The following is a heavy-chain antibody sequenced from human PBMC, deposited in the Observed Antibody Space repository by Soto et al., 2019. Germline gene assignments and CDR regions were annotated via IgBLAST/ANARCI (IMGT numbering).Heavy chain of an antibody. J-gene: IGHJ4*02. CDR1: GGTFSSYA. CDR2: IIPIFGTA. CDR3: ARASIPIVGATLDY. Sequence: QVQLVQSGAEVKKPGSSVKVSCKASGGTFSSYAISWVRQAPGQGLEWMGGIIPIFGTANYAQKFQGRVTITADESTSTAYMELSSLRSEDTALYYCARASIPIVGATLDYWGQGTLVTVSS. D-gene: IGHD1-26*01. V-gene: IGHV1-69*01.